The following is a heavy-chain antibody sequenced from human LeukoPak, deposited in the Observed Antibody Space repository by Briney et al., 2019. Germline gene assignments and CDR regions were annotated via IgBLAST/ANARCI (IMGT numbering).Heavy chain of an antibody. Sequence: GASVKVSCKASGYTFSGYYMHWVRQAPGQGLEWVGWINPNSGGANYAQKFQGRVTMTRDTSISTAYMELSRLRSDDTAVYYCARDSYSSSWYLGYWGQGTLVTVSS. V-gene: IGHV1-2*02. CDR3: ARDSYSSSWYLGY. CDR1: GYTFSGYY. CDR2: INPNSGGA. J-gene: IGHJ4*02. D-gene: IGHD6-13*01.